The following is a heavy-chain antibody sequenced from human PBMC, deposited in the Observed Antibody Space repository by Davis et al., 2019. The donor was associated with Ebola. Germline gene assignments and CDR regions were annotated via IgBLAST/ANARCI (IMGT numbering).Heavy chain of an antibody. J-gene: IGHJ6*04. CDR1: GGSVSSGSYY. D-gene: IGHD6-13*01. V-gene: IGHV4-61*01. Sequence: PSETLSLTCTVSGGSVSSGSYYWSWIRQPPGKGLEWIGYIYYSGSTNYNPSLKSRVTISVDTSKNQFSLKLSSVTAADTAVYYCARFPAAPPNYYYGMDVWGKGTTVTVSS. CDR3: ARFPAAPPNYYYGMDV. CDR2: IYYSGST.